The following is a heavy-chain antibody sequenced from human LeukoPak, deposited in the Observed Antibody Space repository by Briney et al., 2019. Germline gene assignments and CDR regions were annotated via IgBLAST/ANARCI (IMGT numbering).Heavy chain of an antibody. J-gene: IGHJ6*03. CDR2: IYYSGST. CDR1: GGTISSSSYY. Sequence: KASETLSLTCTVSGGTISSSSYYWGWVRQPPGKGLDWIGSIYYSGSTYYNPSLKSRVTISVDTSKNQFSLKLSSVTAADTAVYYCARSYYDILTGYWNYYYYYMDVWGKGTTVTVSS. D-gene: IGHD3-9*01. CDR3: ARSYYDILTGYWNYYYYYMDV. V-gene: IGHV4-39*01.